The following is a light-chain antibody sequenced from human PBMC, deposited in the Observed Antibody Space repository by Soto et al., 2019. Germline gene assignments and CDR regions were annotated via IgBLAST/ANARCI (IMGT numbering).Light chain of an antibody. CDR2: DAS. V-gene: IGKV3-11*01. J-gene: IGKJ5*01. CDR1: QSVSSY. Sequence: EIVLTQSPATLSLSPGERATLSCRASQSVSSYLAWYQQKPGQAPRLLIYDASNRATGIPARFSGSGSGTDFTLTISSLKPEDFAVYYCQQRSNWQGITFGQGTRLEIK. CDR3: QQRSNWQGIT.